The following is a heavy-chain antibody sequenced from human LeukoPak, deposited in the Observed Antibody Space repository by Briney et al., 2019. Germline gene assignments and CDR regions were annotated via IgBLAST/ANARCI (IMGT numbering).Heavy chain of an antibody. Sequence: ASVKVSCKASGYTFTSYGINWVRQAPGQGLEWMGWISAYNGNTDYAQKLQGRVTMTTDTSTSKAYMELRSLRSDDTAAYYCARDAARYCSSTSCSAFDIWGQGTMVTVSS. J-gene: IGHJ3*02. CDR3: ARDAARYCSSTSCSAFDI. V-gene: IGHV1-18*01. D-gene: IGHD2-2*01. CDR2: ISAYNGNT. CDR1: GYTFTSYG.